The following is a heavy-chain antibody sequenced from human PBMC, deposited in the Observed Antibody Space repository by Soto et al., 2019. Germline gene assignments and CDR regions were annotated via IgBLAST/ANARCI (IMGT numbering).Heavy chain of an antibody. CDR3: TRPFPRPDTAMEGIGYYYYYGMDV. CDR2: IRSKANSYAT. J-gene: IGHJ6*02. CDR1: GFTFSGSA. Sequence: GGSLRLSCAASGFTFSGSAMHWVRQASGKGLEWVGRIRSKANSYATAYAASVKGRFTISRDDSKNTAYLQMNSLKTEDTAVYYCTRPFPRPDTAMEGIGYYYYYGMDVWGQGTTVTVSS. D-gene: IGHD5-18*01. V-gene: IGHV3-73*01.